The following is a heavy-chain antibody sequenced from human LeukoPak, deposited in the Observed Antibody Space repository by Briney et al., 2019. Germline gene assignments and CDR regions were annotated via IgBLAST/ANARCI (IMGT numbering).Heavy chain of an antibody. CDR1: GGSISSYY. D-gene: IGHD3-22*01. CDR2: IYTSGST. CDR3: ARDHTPLQYYYDSSGYYKAFDI. J-gene: IGHJ3*02. V-gene: IGHV4-4*07. Sequence: SETLSLTCTVSGGSISSYYWSWIRQPAGKGLEWIGRIYTSGSTNYNPSLKSRVTMSVDTSKNQFPLKLSSVTAADTAVYYCARDHTPLQYYYDSSGYYKAFDIWGQGTMVTVSS.